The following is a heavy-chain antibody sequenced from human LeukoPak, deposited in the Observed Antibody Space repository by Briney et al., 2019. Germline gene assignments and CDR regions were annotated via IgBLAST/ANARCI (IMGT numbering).Heavy chain of an antibody. CDR3: ATRIGGLAYDY. D-gene: IGHD3-10*01. CDR2: ICYSGST. CDR1: GGSISSNYCY. J-gene: IGHJ4*02. V-gene: IGHV4-39*01. Sequence: SGTLSLTCTVSGGSISSNYCYWAWIRQPPGKGLEWIGNICYSGSTNYNPSVMSRVTISVDTSKNQFSLKLSSVTAADTAVYYCATRIGGLAYDYWGQGTLVTVSS.